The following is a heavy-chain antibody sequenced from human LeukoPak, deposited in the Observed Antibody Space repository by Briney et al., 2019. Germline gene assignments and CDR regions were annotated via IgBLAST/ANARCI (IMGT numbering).Heavy chain of an antibody. J-gene: IGHJ4*02. V-gene: IGHV3-7*01. CDR3: ARLRRYNIVVITYFDY. D-gene: IGHD3-22*01. CDR1: GFTFSSYW. Sequence: GGSLRLSCAASGFTFSSYWMSWVRQAPGKGLEWVANIKPDGSEKYYVDSVKGRFTISRDNAENSLYLQTNSLRAEDTAVYYCARLRRYNIVVITYFDYWGQGTLVTVSS. CDR2: IKPDGSEK.